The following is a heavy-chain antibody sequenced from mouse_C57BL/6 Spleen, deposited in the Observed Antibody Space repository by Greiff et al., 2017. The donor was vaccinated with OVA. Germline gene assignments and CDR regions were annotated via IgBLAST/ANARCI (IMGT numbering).Heavy chain of an antibody. CDR3: AREGGGYPFDY. D-gene: IGHD2-2*01. CDR2: ISYDGSN. J-gene: IGHJ2*01. V-gene: IGHV3-6*01. CDR1: GYSITSGYY. Sequence: EVKLMESGPGLVKPSQSLSLTCSVTGYSITSGYYWNWIRQFPGNKLEWMGYISYDGSNNYNPSLKNRSSITRDTSKNQFFLKLNSVTTEDTATYYCAREGGGYPFDYWGQGTTLTVSS.